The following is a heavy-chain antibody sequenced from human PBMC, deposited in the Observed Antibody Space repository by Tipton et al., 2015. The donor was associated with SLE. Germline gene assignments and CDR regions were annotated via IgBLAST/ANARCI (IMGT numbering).Heavy chain of an antibody. CDR2: IYYSGDT. CDR1: GASISTSNSYY. CDR3: ASARYDN. Sequence: TLSLTCTVSGASISTSNSYYWGWIRQPPGMGLEWIGSIYYSGDTYFNPSLKSRVTISVDTSKSQFSLNLRSVTAADTAVYYCASARYDNWGQGTLVTVSS. J-gene: IGHJ4*02. V-gene: IGHV4-39*01.